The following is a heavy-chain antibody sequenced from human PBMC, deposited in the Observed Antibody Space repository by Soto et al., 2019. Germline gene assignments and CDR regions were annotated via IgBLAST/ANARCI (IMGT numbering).Heavy chain of an antibody. D-gene: IGHD6-13*01. Sequence: SETLSLTCTVSGGSISSYYWSWIRQPPGKGLEWIGYIYYSGSTNYNPSLKSRVTISVDTSKNQFSLKLSSVTAADTAVYYCAREDYSRKIDPWGQGTLVTVSS. J-gene: IGHJ5*02. CDR3: AREDYSRKIDP. V-gene: IGHV4-59*12. CDR2: IYYSGST. CDR1: GGSISSYY.